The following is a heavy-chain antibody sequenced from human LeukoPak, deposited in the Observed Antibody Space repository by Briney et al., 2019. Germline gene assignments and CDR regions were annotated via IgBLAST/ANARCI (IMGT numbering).Heavy chain of an antibody. V-gene: IGHV1-46*01. Sequence: ASVKVSCKASGYTFTSYYMHWGGQAPGQGLEGRGIINPSGGSTSYAQKFQGRVTMTRDTSTSTVYMELSSLRSEDTAVYYCARASPIYYGSGSYFDYWGQGTLVTVSS. CDR1: GYTFTSYY. CDR2: INPSGGST. D-gene: IGHD3-10*01. CDR3: ARASPIYYGSGSYFDY. J-gene: IGHJ4*02.